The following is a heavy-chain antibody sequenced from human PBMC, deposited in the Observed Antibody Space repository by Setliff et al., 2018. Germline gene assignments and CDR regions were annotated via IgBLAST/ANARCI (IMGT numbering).Heavy chain of an antibody. V-gene: IGHV4-34*01. D-gene: IGHD5-12*01. CDR1: GGSFSGYY. Sequence: TLSLTCAVYGGSFSGYYWSWIRQPPGKGLEWIGEINHSGSTNYNPSLKSRVTISVDTSKNQFSLKLSSVTAADTAVYYCARGGLRGVATILSWGQGTLVTVSS. CDR3: ARGGLRGVATILS. J-gene: IGHJ5*02. CDR2: INHSGST.